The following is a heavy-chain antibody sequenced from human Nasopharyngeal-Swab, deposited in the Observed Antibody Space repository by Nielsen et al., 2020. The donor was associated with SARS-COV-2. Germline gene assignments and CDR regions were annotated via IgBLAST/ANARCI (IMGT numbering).Heavy chain of an antibody. J-gene: IGHJ4*02. V-gene: IGHV3-23*01. D-gene: IGHD3-22*01. Sequence: GESLKISCAASGFTFSSYAMSWVRQAPGKGLEWVSAINGSGGSTYYADSVKGRFTISRDNSKNTLYLQMNSLRAEDTAVYYCAKDPKITMIVVVSYFDYWGQGTLVTVSS. CDR3: AKDPKITMIVVVSYFDY. CDR1: GFTFSSYA. CDR2: INGSGGST.